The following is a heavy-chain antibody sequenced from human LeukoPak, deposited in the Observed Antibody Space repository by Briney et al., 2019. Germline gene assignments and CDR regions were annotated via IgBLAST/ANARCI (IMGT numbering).Heavy chain of an antibody. J-gene: IGHJ4*02. V-gene: IGHV1-69*13. CDR3: ARGNVDTAMVIDY. Sequence: ASVKVSCKASGGTFSSYAISWVRPAPGQGLEWMGGIIPIFGTANYAQTFQGRVTITADESTSTAYMEMSSLRSEHTAVYYCARGNVDTAMVIDYWGQGTLVTVSS. CDR2: IIPIFGTA. D-gene: IGHD5-18*01. CDR1: GGTFSSYA.